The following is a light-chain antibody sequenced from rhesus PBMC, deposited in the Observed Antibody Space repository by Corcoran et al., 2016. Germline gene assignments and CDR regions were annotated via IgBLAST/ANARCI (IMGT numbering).Light chain of an antibody. Sequence: EIVMTQSPATLSLSPGERATLSCRASQSVSSYLAWYQQKPGQAPRRLIYGASSRATGIPDRFGGSGSVTDFTLTISSLEPEDFAVYYCQETSNLWTFGQGTKVEIK. CDR1: QSVSSY. V-gene: IGKV3-31*02. CDR2: GAS. CDR3: QETSNLWT. J-gene: IGKJ1*01.